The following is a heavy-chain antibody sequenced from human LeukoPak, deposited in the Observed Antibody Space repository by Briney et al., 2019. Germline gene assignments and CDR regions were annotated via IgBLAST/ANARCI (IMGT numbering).Heavy chain of an antibody. V-gene: IGHV3-11*06. CDR2: ITSSSSFT. CDR1: GFTFSDYY. CDR3: ASDSDSSGYYGFDY. D-gene: IGHD3-22*01. J-gene: IGHJ4*02. Sequence: PGGSLRLSCAASGFTFSDYYKSWIRQAPGKGLEWVSHITSSSSFTNYADSVKGRFTISRDNAKNSLYLQMNSLRAEDTAVYYCASDSDSSGYYGFDYWGQGTLVTVSS.